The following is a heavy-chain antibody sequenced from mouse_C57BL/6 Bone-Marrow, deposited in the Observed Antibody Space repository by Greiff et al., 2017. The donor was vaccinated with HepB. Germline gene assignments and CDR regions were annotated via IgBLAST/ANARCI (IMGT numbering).Heavy chain of an antibody. J-gene: IGHJ4*01. D-gene: IGHD1-1*02. Sequence: VQLQQSGAELVRPGASVKLSCTASGFNIKDDYMHWVKQRPEQGLEWIGWIDPENGDTEYASKFQGKATITADTSSNTAYLQLSSLTSEDTAVYYCTTAGGEEAIDYWGQGTSVTVSA. CDR3: TTAGGEEAIDY. V-gene: IGHV14-4*01. CDR1: GFNIKDDY. CDR2: IDPENGDT.